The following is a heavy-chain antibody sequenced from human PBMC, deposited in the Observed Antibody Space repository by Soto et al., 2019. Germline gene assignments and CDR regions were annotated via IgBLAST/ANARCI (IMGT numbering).Heavy chain of an antibody. Sequence: GGSLRLSCAASGFTFNSYAMSWVRQAPGKGLEWVLVICGSDGRTYYADSVRGRFTISRYNSKNTLYLQVNRLRAEDTAVYYCAKTDIVVVVTAAGVGNYFDYWGQGTLVTVSS. CDR1: GFTFNSYA. CDR3: AKTDIVVVVTAAGVGNYFDY. V-gene: IGHV3-23*01. J-gene: IGHJ4*02. D-gene: IGHD2-15*01. CDR2: ICGSDGRT.